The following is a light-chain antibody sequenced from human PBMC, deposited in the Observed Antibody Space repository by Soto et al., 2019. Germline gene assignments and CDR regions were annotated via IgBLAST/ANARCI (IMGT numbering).Light chain of an antibody. CDR3: QHYNSYSEA. CDR2: KAS. V-gene: IGKV1-5*03. J-gene: IGKJ1*01. CDR1: QTISSW. Sequence: IQLTPSPSTLSASVGDRFIITFRASQTISSWLAWYQQKPGKAPKLLIYKASTLKSGVPSRFSGSGSGTEFTLTISSLQPDDFATYYCQHYNSYSEAFGQGSKVDIK.